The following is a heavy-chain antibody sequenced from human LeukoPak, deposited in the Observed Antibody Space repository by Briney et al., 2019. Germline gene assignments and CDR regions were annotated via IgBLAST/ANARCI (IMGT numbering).Heavy chain of an antibody. CDR1: GFTFSSYG. CDR3: ARDQDNNNGFIQY. V-gene: IGHV3-23*01. D-gene: IGHD1-14*01. J-gene: IGHJ1*01. Sequence: GGTLRLSCAASGFTFSSYGMSWVRQAPGKGLEWVSAISGSGGSTYYADSVKGRFTISRDNSKNTLYLQMNSLRAEDTALYYCARDQDNNNGFIQYWGQGTLVTVSS. CDR2: ISGSGGST.